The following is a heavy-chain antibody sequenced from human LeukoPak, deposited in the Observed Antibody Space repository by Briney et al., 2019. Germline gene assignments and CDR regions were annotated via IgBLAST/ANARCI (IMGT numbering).Heavy chain of an antibody. CDR3: ARDGSGSPDY. D-gene: IGHD3-10*01. CDR2: ISDNGRQT. V-gene: IGHV3-64*01. J-gene: IGHJ4*02. Sequence: GGSLRLSCAASGFTFSNYAIHWVRQAPGKGLEYVSAISDNGRQTFYANSVKGRFTISRDNSKNTLYLQMGSLRAEDMTVYYCARDGSGSPDYWGQGTLVTVSS. CDR1: GFTFSNYA.